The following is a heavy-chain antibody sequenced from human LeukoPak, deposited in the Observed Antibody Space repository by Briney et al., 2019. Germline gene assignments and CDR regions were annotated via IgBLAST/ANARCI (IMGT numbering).Heavy chain of an antibody. CDR3: ARIKSGYWAY. Sequence: ASVKVSCKASGYTFTSYGISWVRQAPGQGLEWMGWINPNSGGTNYAQKFQGRVTMTRDTSISTAYMELSRLRSDDTAVYYCARIKSGYWAYWGQGTLVTVSS. D-gene: IGHD5-12*01. CDR1: GYTFTSYG. CDR2: INPNSGGT. J-gene: IGHJ4*02. V-gene: IGHV1-2*02.